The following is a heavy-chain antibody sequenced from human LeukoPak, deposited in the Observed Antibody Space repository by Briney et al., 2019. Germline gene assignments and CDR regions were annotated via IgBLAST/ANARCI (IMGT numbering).Heavy chain of an antibody. CDR1: GYSFTSYW. D-gene: IGHD3-3*01. CDR3: AGLYDFWSGYYTPAYFDL. CDR2: IYPGDSDT. Sequence: GESLKISCKGSGYSFTSYWIGWVRQMPGKGLEWMGIIYPGDSDTRYSPSFQGQVTISADKSISTAYLQWSSLKASDTAMYYCAGLYDFWSGYYTPAYFDLWGRGTLVTVSS. V-gene: IGHV5-51*01. J-gene: IGHJ2*01.